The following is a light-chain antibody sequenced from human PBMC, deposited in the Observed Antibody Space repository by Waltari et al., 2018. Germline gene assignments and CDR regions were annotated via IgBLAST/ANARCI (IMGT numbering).Light chain of an antibody. J-gene: IGKJ1*01. CDR1: QSVHSTT. Sequence: EIVLTQSPGTLSLSPGERATLSCRASQSVHSTTLAWYQKKPGQAPRLVIYDASSRATGIPDRVSGSGSGTDFTLTISRLEPEDFAVYYCHQYGRSPPWTFGQGTKVEIK. CDR2: DAS. V-gene: IGKV3-20*01. CDR3: HQYGRSPPWT.